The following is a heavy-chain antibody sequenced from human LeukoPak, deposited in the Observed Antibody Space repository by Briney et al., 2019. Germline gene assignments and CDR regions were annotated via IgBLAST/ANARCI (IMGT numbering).Heavy chain of an antibody. CDR2: IYYSGST. Sequence: SSETLSLTCTVSGGSISSYYWSWIRQPPGKGLEWIGYIYYSGSTNYNPSLKSRVTISVDTSKNQFSLKLSSVTAADTAVYYCARGNIVVVVAATTNFDYWGQGTLVTVSS. D-gene: IGHD2-15*01. CDR1: GGSISSYY. V-gene: IGHV4-59*12. CDR3: ARGNIVVVVAATTNFDY. J-gene: IGHJ4*02.